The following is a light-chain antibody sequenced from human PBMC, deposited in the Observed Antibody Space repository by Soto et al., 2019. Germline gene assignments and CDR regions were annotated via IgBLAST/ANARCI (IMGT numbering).Light chain of an antibody. V-gene: IGKV3-20*01. J-gene: IGKJ2*01. CDR2: GTS. Sequence: VLTQSQATLSLSPGDRATLSCRASQSVSSFNFAWYQKKPGQAPRVLIYGTSTRATGLPDRLSGSGSGTDFTLTISRLEPEDFAVYSCQQYDNSPSAFGQGTKLEIK. CDR3: QQYDNSPSA. CDR1: QSVSSFN.